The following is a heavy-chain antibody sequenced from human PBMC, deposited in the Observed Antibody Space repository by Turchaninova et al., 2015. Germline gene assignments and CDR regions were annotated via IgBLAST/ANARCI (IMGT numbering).Heavy chain of an antibody. CDR1: GYSFTSYW. Sequence: EVQLVQSGAEVKKPGESLKISCKGSGYSFTSYWIGWVRPMPGKGLGWLGLIYPGDSDNRYSPSFQGQVTISVDKSISTAYLQGSSLKASDTAMYYCARQDGGGLYYFENWGQGTLVTVSS. J-gene: IGHJ4*02. CDR2: IYPGDSDN. V-gene: IGHV5-51*01. CDR3: ARQDGGGLYYFEN. D-gene: IGHD5-12*01.